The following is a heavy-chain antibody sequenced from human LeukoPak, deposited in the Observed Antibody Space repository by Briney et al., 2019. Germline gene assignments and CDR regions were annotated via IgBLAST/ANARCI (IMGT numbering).Heavy chain of an antibody. Sequence: GGSLRLSCAASGFTFSDYAMTWVRQAPGKGLEWVATISGSGLMTYYADSVKGRFTVSGDNSKNTLYLQMSSLTAADTAVYYCAKDRSIGTYYTFDHWGQGTLVTVSS. CDR3: AKDRSIGTYYTFDH. D-gene: IGHD1-26*01. CDR2: ISGSGLMT. J-gene: IGHJ4*02. V-gene: IGHV3-23*01. CDR1: GFTFSDYA.